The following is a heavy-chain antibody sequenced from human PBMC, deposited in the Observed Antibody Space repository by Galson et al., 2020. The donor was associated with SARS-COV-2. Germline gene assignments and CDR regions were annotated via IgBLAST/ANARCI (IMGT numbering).Heavy chain of an antibody. D-gene: IGHD3-22*01. Sequence: GGSLRLSCAASGFTFSDHYMDWVRQAPGKGLEWVGRTRNKANSYTTEYAASVKGRFTISRDDSKNSLYLQMNSLKTEDTAVYYCAREGNYYDSSGYYYVRYFDYWGQGTLVTVSS. J-gene: IGHJ4*02. CDR3: AREGNYYDSSGYYYVRYFDY. CDR2: TRNKANSYTT. V-gene: IGHV3-72*01. CDR1: GFTFSDHY.